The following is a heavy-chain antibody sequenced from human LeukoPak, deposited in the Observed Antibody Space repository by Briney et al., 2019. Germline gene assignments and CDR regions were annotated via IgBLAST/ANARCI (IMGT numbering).Heavy chain of an antibody. CDR2: IYPSGST. Sequence: KPSETLSLTCAVSGYSISSGYYWGWIRQPPGKGLEWIGSIYPSGSTYYNPSLKSRVTISVDTSKNQFSLKLSSVTAADTAVYYCARHESPGGATIHWGQGTLVTVSS. V-gene: IGHV4-38-2*01. D-gene: IGHD1-26*01. J-gene: IGHJ4*02. CDR3: ARHESPGGATIH. CDR1: GYSISSGYY.